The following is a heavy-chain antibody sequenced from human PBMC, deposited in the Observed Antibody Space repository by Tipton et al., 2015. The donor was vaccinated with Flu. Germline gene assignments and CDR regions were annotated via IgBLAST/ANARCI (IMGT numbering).Heavy chain of an antibody. V-gene: IGHV3-48*01. CDR3: ARSMRPGSPSLEGYMDV. D-gene: IGHD2-15*01. J-gene: IGHJ6*03. Sequence: SLRLSCVVSGFPFSNYAFTWIRQTPGKGLEWVSYISSSGDTVDYADSVKGRFTVSRDNAKNSLFLQMNSLRVEDTAVYYCARSMRPGSPSLEGYMDVWGKGTTVAVSS. CDR1: GFPFSNYA. CDR2: ISSSGDTV.